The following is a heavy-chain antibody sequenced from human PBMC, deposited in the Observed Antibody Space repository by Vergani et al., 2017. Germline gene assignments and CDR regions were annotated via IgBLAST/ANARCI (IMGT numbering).Heavy chain of an antibody. Sequence: QVQLMQSRPVMKKPGGSMKVSCQASDSTFSDYNIHWVRQAPGQGLQWMGWISPKTGDTVYLQRFQDRVTMTRDASTKTVYLKMTRLTSADTAIYYCAHSWNFGRRDWFDSWGPGTLVTVSS. CDR2: ISPKTGDT. V-gene: IGHV1-2*02. CDR1: DSTFSDYN. D-gene: IGHD1-26*01. J-gene: IGHJ5*01. CDR3: AHSWNFGRRDWFDS.